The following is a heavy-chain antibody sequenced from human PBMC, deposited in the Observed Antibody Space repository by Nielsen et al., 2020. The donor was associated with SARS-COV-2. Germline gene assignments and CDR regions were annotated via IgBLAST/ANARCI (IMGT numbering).Heavy chain of an antibody. CDR2: INHSGGT. V-gene: IGHV4-34*01. CDR1: GGSFSGYY. Sequence: SETLSLTCAVYGGSFSGYYWSWIRQPPGKGLEWIGEINHSGGTNYNPSLKSRVTISVDTSKNQFSLKLSSVTAADTAVYYCARGGIDYGDYVGNYYYYGMDVWGQGTTVTVSS. J-gene: IGHJ6*02. D-gene: IGHD4-17*01. CDR3: ARGGIDYGDYVGNYYYYGMDV.